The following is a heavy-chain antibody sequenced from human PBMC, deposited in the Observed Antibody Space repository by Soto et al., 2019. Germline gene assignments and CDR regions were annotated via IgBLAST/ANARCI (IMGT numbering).Heavy chain of an antibody. D-gene: IGHD3-3*01. CDR3: ARGVYDYWSGYYAGSGLDV. Sequence: QVPLQESRPGLVKPSETLSLTCTVSGDSMSPFYWNWIRQSPGKGLEWIGYIYYSGNTNYNPSLKSRVAISVDTSKNQFSLKLSSVTAADTAVYYCARGVYDYWSGYYAGSGLDVWGQGTTVTVSS. CDR1: GDSMSPFY. V-gene: IGHV4-59*13. CDR2: IYYSGNT. J-gene: IGHJ6*02.